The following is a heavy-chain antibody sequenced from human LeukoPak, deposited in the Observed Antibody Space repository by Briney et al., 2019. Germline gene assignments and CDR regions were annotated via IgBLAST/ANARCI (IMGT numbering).Heavy chain of an antibody. CDR2: ISAYNGNT. CDR1: GYTFTSYG. CDR3: ARDVGITPPKYWYFDL. D-gene: IGHD1-14*01. V-gene: IGHV1-18*01. J-gene: IGHJ2*01. Sequence: GASVKVSCKASGYTFTSYGISWVRQAPGQGLEWMGWISAYNGNTNYAQKLQGRVTMTTDTSTSTAYMELRSLRSDDTAVYYCARDVGITPPKYWYFDLWGRGTLVTVCS.